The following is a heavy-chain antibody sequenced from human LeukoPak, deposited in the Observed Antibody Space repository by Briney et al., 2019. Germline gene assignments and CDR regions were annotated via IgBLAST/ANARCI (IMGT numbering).Heavy chain of an antibody. CDR3: AKGQRGYSGYALDY. CDR2: ISWNSGSI. J-gene: IGHJ4*02. V-gene: IGHV3-9*01. Sequence: PGRSLRLSCAASGFTFDDYAMHWVRQAPGKGLEWVSGISWNSGSIGYADSVKGRFTISRDNAKNSLYLQMNSLRAEDTALYYSAKGQRGYSGYALDYWGQGTLVTVSS. D-gene: IGHD5-12*01. CDR1: GFTFDDYA.